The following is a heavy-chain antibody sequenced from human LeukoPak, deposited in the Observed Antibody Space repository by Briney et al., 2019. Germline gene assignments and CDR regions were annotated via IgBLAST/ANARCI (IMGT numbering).Heavy chain of an antibody. CDR3: ARGGGSSTSKNWFDP. V-gene: IGHV3-20*04. D-gene: IGHD3-16*01. CDR1: GFTFDDYG. CDR2: INWNGGST. Sequence: GGSLRLSCAASGFTFDDYGMSWVRQAPGKGLEWVSGINWNGGSTGYADSVKGRFTISRDNAKNSLYLQMNSLRAEDTALYYCARGGGSSTSKNWFDPWGQGTLVTVSS. J-gene: IGHJ5*02.